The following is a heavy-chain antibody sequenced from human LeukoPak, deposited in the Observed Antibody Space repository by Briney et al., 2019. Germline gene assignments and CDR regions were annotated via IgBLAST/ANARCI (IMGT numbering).Heavy chain of an antibody. V-gene: IGHV3-23*01. J-gene: IGHJ6*02. CDR3: AKSLPADSSGYWWSVYGGGYYYGMDV. CDR2: ISGSGGST. CDR1: GFTFSSYA. Sequence: GGSLRLSCAASGFTFSSYAMSWVRQAPGKGLEWVSAISGSGGSTYYADSVKGRFTISRDNSKNTLYLQMNSLRAEDTAVYYCAKSLPADSSGYWWSVYGGGYYYGMDVWGQGTTVTVSS. D-gene: IGHD3-22*01.